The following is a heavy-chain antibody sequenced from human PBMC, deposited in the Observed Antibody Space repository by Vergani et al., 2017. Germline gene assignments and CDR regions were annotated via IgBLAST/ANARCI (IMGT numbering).Heavy chain of an antibody. Sequence: QVQLVQSGAEVKKPGASVKVSCKASGYPFTGYYMPWVRQAPGQGLEWMGWINPNSGGTNYAQKFQGRVTMTRDMSTSTAYMELSSLRSEDTAVYYCAAGRGYCSSTSCYESYFDYWGQGTLVTVSS. D-gene: IGHD2-2*01. CDR1: GYPFTGYY. V-gene: IGHV1-2*02. J-gene: IGHJ4*02. CDR2: INPNSGGT. CDR3: AAGRGYCSSTSCYESYFDY.